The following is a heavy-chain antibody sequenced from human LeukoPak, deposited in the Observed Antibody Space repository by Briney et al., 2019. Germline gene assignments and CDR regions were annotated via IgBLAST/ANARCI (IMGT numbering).Heavy chain of an antibody. CDR2: INHSGST. Sequence: PSETLSLTCAVYGGSFSGYYWSWIRQPPGKGLEWIGEINHSGSTNYNPSLKSRVTISVDTSKNQFSLKLSSVTAADTAVYYCARACGLRCAFGDWGQGTLVTVSS. CDR1: GGSFSGYY. J-gene: IGHJ4*02. D-gene: IGHD4-17*01. V-gene: IGHV4-34*01. CDR3: ARACGLRCAFGD.